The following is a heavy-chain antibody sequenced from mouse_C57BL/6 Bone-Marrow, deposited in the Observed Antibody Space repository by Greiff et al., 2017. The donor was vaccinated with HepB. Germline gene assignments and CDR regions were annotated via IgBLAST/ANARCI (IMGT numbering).Heavy chain of an antibody. CDR1: GYAFSSYW. CDR3: ARGNSNEGWFYYAMDY. V-gene: IGHV1-80*01. CDR2: IYPGDGDT. J-gene: IGHJ4*01. Sequence: VQVVESGAELVKPGASVKISCKASGYAFSSYWMNWVKQRPGKGLEWIGQIYPGDGDTNYNGKFKGKATLTADKSSSTAYMQLSSLTSEDSAVYFCARGNSNEGWFYYAMDYWGQGTSVTVSS. D-gene: IGHD2-5*01.